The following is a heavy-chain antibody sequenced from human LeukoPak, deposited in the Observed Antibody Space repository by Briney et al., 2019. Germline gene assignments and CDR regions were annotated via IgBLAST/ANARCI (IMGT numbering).Heavy chain of an antibody. V-gene: IGHV4-31*03. Sequence: SQTLSLTCTVSGGSISSGGYYWSWIRQHPGKGLEWIGYIYYSGSTYYNPSLKSRVTISVATSKNQFSLNLSSMTAADTAVYYCARDSSGYFAFDYWGQGTLVTVSS. J-gene: IGHJ4*02. CDR1: GGSISSGGYY. D-gene: IGHD3-22*01. CDR3: ARDSSGYFAFDY. CDR2: IYYSGST.